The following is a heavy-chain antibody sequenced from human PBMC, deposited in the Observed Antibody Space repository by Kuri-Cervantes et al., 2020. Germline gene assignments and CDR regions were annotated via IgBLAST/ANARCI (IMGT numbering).Heavy chain of an antibody. J-gene: IGHJ2*01. CDR1: GYSISSGYY. Sequence: SETLSLTCAVSGYSISSGYYWGWIRQPPGKGLEWIGSIYHSGSTYYNPSLKGRVIISVDTSKNEFSLRLSSVTAADTAVYYCARAHYDSSGSYSWFFDLWGRGTLVTVSS. CDR2: IYHSGST. D-gene: IGHD3-22*01. V-gene: IGHV4-38-2*01. CDR3: ARAHYDSSGSYSWFFDL.